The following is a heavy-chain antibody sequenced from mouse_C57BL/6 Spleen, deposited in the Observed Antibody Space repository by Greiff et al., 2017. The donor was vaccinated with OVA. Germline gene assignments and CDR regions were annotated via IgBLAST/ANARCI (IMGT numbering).Heavy chain of an antibody. CDR2: IWSGGST. D-gene: IGHD1-1*01. J-gene: IGHJ4*01. CDR1: GFSLTSYG. CDR3: ARGGSLYAMDY. V-gene: IGHV2-2*01. Sequence: VKVVESGPGLVQPSQCLSITCTVSGFSLTSYGVHWVRQSPGKGLEWLGVIWSGGSTDYNAAFISRLSISKENTKSQVFFKMNSMQADDTAIYYCARGGSLYAMDYWGQGTSVTVSS.